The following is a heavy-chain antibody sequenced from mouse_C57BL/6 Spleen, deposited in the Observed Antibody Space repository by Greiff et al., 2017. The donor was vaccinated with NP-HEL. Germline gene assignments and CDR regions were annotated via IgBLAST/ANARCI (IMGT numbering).Heavy chain of an antibody. CDR3: TGEDCGSRATDD. J-gene: IGHJ2*01. V-gene: IGHV1-15*01. CDR2: IDPETGGT. D-gene: IGHD1-1*01. Sequence: QVQLQQSGAELVRPGASVTLSCKASGYTFTDYEMHWVKQTPVHGLEWIGAIDPETGGTAYYQKFKGKAILTADKSSSTAYMELRSLKSENSTVYYCTGEDCGSRATDDWGQGTTLTVAS. CDR1: GYTFTDYE.